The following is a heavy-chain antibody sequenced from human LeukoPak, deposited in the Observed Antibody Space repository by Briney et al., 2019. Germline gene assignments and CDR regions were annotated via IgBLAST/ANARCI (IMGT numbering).Heavy chain of an antibody. D-gene: IGHD6-19*01. CDR2: ISSSSSYI. V-gene: IGHV3-21*01. Sequence: PGGSLRLSCAASGFTFSSYSTNWVRQAPGKGLEWVSSISSSSSYIYYADSVKGRFTISRDNAKNSLYLQMNSLRAEDTAVYYCAREGIAVRHYFDYWGQGTLVTVSS. CDR3: AREGIAVRHYFDY. CDR1: GFTFSSYS. J-gene: IGHJ4*02.